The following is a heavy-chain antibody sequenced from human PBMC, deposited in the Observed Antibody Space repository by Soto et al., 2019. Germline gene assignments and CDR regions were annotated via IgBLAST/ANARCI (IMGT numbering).Heavy chain of an antibody. D-gene: IGHD2-2*01. V-gene: IGHV1-3*01. Sequence: QVQLVQSGAEVKKPGASVQVSCKASGYTFTSYAMHWVRQAPGQRLEWMGWINAGNGNTKYSQKFQGRVTITRDTSASTAYMELSSLRSEDTAVYYCARVLKYQLNWFVPWVQGTLVTVSS. J-gene: IGHJ5*02. CDR3: ARVLKYQLNWFVP. CDR1: GYTFTSYA. CDR2: INAGNGNT.